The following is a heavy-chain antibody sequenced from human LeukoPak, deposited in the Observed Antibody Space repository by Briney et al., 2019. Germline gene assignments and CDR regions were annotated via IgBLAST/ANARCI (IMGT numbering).Heavy chain of an antibody. D-gene: IGHD2-15*01. CDR2: IRQDGSDK. J-gene: IGHJ4*02. Sequence: GGSLRLSCAVSGFSSSTAWMTWVRQAPGKGLEWVADIRQDGSDKYYVDSVKGRFTISRDNAKNSLYLQMNSLRAEDTAVYYCARDRRSTPYPGYFDYWGQGTLVTVSS. V-gene: IGHV3-7*01. CDR3: ARDRRSTPYPGYFDY. CDR1: GFSSSTAW.